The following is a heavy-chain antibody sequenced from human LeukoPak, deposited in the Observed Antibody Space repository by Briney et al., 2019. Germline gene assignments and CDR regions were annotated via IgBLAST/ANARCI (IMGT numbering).Heavy chain of an antibody. CDR2: MNPNSGNT. CDR1: GYTFTGYY. Sequence: ASVKVSCKASGYTFTGYYMHWVRQAPGQGLEWMGWMNPNSGNTGYAQKFQGRVTMTRNTSISTAYMELSSLRSEDTAVYYCASSYNWFDPWGQGTLVTVSS. J-gene: IGHJ5*02. CDR3: ASSYNWFDP. V-gene: IGHV1-8*02.